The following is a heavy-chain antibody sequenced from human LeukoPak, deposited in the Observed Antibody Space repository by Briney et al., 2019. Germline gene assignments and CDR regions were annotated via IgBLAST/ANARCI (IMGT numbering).Heavy chain of an antibody. CDR1: GGTFSSYA. V-gene: IGHV1-69*05. CDR3: ARVGRGRAAHHDY. Sequence: GASVKVSCKASGGTFSSYAISWVRQAPGQGLEWMGGIIPIFGTANYAQKFQGRVTITTDESTSTAYMELSSLRSEDTAVYYCARVGRGRAAHHDYWGQGTLVTVSS. D-gene: IGHD1-14*01. J-gene: IGHJ4*02. CDR2: IIPIFGTA.